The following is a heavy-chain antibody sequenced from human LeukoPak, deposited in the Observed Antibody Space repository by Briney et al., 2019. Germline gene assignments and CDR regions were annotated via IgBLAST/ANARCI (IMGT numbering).Heavy chain of an antibody. V-gene: IGHV3-49*04. CDR2: IRSKAYGGTT. CDR3: TRLTVVTPTDY. Sequence: GGSLRLSCTASGFTFGDYAMSWVRQAPGKGLEWVGFIRSKAYGGTTEYAASVKGRFTISRDDSNSIGYLQMNSLKTEDTAVYYCTRLTVVTPTDYCGQGTPVTVSS. J-gene: IGHJ4*02. D-gene: IGHD4-23*01. CDR1: GFTFGDYA.